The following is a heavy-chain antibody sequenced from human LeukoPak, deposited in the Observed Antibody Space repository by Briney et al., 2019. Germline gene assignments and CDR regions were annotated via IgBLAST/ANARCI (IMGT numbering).Heavy chain of an antibody. D-gene: IGHD3-22*01. J-gene: IGHJ6*02. CDR2: ISASGGST. CDR1: GFTFSGYA. Sequence: GGSLRLTCAASGFTFSGYAMSWVRQAPGKGLEWISAISASGGSTYYADSAKGRFTNSRDNSKNTLYLRMNSLRADDTAVYYCAKDSTMSGSYYGMDVWGQGTTVTVSS. CDR3: AKDSTMSGSYYGMDV. V-gene: IGHV3-23*01.